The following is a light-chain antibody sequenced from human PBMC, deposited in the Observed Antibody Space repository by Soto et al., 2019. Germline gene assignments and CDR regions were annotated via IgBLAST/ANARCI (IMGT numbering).Light chain of an antibody. CDR3: QQYNSYSRYT. Sequence: DIQMTQSPSTLSASVGDRVTITCRASQSISSWLAWYQQKPGKAPKLLIYKASSLESGVPSRFSGSGSGTEFTLTISSLQTDDFATYYCQQYNSYSRYTFGQGTKREIK. CDR1: QSISSW. V-gene: IGKV1-5*03. CDR2: KAS. J-gene: IGKJ2*01.